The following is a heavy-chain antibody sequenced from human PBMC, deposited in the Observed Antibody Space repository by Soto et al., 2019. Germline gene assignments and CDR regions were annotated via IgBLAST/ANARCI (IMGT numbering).Heavy chain of an antibody. V-gene: IGHV1-3*01. D-gene: IGHD2-2*01. CDR2: INAGNGNT. CDR3: AIIGYCSSTSCYGYNWFDP. Sequence: ASVKVSCKASGYTFTSYAMHWVRQAPGQRLEWMGWINAGNGNTKYSQKFQGRVTITRDTSASTAYMELSSLRSEDTAVYYCAIIGYCSSTSCYGYNWFDPWGQGTLVTVSS. J-gene: IGHJ5*02. CDR1: GYTFTSYA.